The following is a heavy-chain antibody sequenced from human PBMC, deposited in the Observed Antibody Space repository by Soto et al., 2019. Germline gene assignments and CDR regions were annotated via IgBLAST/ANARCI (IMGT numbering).Heavy chain of an antibody. CDR3: TILDILTGYYNGTYYYGMDV. J-gene: IGHJ6*02. CDR2: IKSKTDGGTT. Sequence: GGSLRLSCAASGFTFSNAWMNWVRQAPGKGLEWVGRIKSKTDGGTTDYAAPVKGRFTISRDDSKNTLYLQMNSLKTEDTAVYYCTILDILTGYYNGTYYYGMDVWDQGTTVTVSS. D-gene: IGHD3-9*01. CDR1: GFTFSNAW. V-gene: IGHV3-15*07.